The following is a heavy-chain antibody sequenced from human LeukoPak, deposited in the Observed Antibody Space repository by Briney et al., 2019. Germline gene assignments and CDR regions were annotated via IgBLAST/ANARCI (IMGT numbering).Heavy chain of an antibody. D-gene: IGHD3-22*01. J-gene: IGHJ6*02. V-gene: IGHV3-21*04. CDR1: GFTFSSYS. Sequence: GSLRLSCAASGFTFSSYSMNWVRQAPGKGLEWVSCISSSSSYIYYADSVKGRFTISRDNSKNTLYLQMNSLRAEDTAVYYCAKKIGGYYDSSGYYLDVWGQGTTVTVSS. CDR3: AKKIGGYYDSSGYYLDV. CDR2: ISSSSSYI.